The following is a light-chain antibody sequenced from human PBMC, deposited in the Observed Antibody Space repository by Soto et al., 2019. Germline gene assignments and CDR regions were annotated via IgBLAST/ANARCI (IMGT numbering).Light chain of an antibody. Sequence: DIQMTQSPSTLSASVGDRVTITCRASQSISSSLAWYQQKPGRAPKLLIYKASSLESGVPSRFSGSGSGTEFTLTISSLQPDDFATYYCQQYDSYLTFGGGNKV. V-gene: IGKV1-5*03. CDR2: KAS. J-gene: IGKJ4*01. CDR1: QSISSS. CDR3: QQYDSYLT.